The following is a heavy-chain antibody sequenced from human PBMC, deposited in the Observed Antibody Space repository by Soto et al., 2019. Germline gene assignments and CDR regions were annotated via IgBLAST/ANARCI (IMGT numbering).Heavy chain of an antibody. J-gene: IGHJ5*02. CDR1: GGSISSGGYS. D-gene: IGHD2-2*02. CDR2: IYHSGST. Sequence: TLSLTCAVPGGSISSGGYSWSWIRQPPGNGLEWIGYIYHSGSTYYNPSLKSRVTISVDRSKNQFSLKLSSVTAADTAVYYCARTLRICSRTSCYRRGNWFDPWGQGTLVPVSS. CDR3: ARTLRICSRTSCYRRGNWFDP. V-gene: IGHV4-30-2*01.